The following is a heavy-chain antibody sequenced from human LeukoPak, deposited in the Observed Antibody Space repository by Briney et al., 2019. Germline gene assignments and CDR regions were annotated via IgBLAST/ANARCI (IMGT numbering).Heavy chain of an antibody. Sequence: PGGSLRLSCAASGFTFSSYGMHWVRQAPGKGLEWVAFIRYDGSNKYYADSVKGRFTISRDNSKNTLYLQMNSLRAEDTAVYYCAKDFSGSYNYYYYYMDVWGKGTTVTVSS. D-gene: IGHD1-26*01. V-gene: IGHV3-30*02. CDR2: IRYDGSNK. J-gene: IGHJ6*03. CDR1: GFTFSSYG. CDR3: AKDFSGSYNYYYYYMDV.